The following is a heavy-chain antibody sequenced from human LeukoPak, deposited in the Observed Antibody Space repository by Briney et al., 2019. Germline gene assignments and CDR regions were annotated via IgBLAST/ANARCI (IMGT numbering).Heavy chain of an antibody. CDR3: ARDLNFDY. Sequence: GGSLRPSCAASGFTFSRYWMHWVRQAPGKGLVWVSRINGDGSRTNYADSVKGRFTFSRDNAKNTLYLQMNSLRAEDTAVYYCARDLNFDYWGQGTLVTVSS. J-gene: IGHJ4*02. CDR1: GFTFSRYW. V-gene: IGHV3-74*01. CDR2: INGDGSRT.